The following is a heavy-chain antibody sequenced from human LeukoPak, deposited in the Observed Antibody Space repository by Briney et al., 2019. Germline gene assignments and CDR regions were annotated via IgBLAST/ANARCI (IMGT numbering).Heavy chain of an antibody. D-gene: IGHD1-26*01. Sequence: ASVKVSCKVSGYTLTELSMHWVRQAPGKGLEWMGGFDPEEGETIYAQKFQGRVTMTEDTSTDTAYMELSSLRSEDTAVYYCATVGSVVGATTFDWFDPWGQGTLVTASS. J-gene: IGHJ5*02. V-gene: IGHV1-24*01. CDR3: ATVGSVVGATTFDWFDP. CDR2: FDPEEGET. CDR1: GYTLTELS.